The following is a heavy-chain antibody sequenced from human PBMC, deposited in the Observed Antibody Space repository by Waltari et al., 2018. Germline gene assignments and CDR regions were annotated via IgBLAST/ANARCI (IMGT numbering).Heavy chain of an antibody. CDR1: AFTFSSYS. CDR3: AKGNSSGWYNFDY. CDR2: ISGSGGST. J-gene: IGHJ4*02. Sequence: EVKLLESGGGLAQPGGSLRLSCAASAFTFSSYSMSWVRQAPGKGLEWVAGISGSGGSTYYADSVKGRFTMSRDNSKNALYLQMNSMTAEDTAVYYCAKGNSSGWYNFDYWGQGTLVTVSS. V-gene: IGHV3-23*01. D-gene: IGHD6-19*01.